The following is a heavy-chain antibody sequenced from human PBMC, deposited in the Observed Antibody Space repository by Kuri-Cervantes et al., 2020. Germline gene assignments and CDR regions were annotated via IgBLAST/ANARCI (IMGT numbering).Heavy chain of an antibody. J-gene: IGHJ6*03. Sequence: GGSLRLSCAASGFTFNNYWMMWVRQAPGKGLEWVANLRQDGREKFYADSVKGRFTISRDNAKNLLYLEMNSLRADDTAVYYCARWEGYYGSGSYSYYMDVWGKGTTVTVSS. V-gene: IGHV3-7*01. CDR2: LRQDGREK. CDR3: ARWEGYYGSGSYSYYMDV. CDR1: GFTFNNYW. D-gene: IGHD3-10*01.